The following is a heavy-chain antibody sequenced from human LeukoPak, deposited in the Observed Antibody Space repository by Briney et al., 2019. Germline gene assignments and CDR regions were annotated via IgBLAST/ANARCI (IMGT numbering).Heavy chain of an antibody. J-gene: IGHJ4*02. CDR2: KFQRSKWYN. D-gene: IGHD6-19*01. Sequence: SQTLSLTCAISGDSVSINSAAWNWIRKSPSRGLEWLGRKFQRSKWYNDYAVSVKSRITINPDISKNQFSLQLNSVTPEDTAVYYCARSPSPYSSGWYFDYWGQGTLVTVSS. CDR1: GDSVSINSAA. CDR3: ARSPSPYSSGWYFDY. V-gene: IGHV6-1*01.